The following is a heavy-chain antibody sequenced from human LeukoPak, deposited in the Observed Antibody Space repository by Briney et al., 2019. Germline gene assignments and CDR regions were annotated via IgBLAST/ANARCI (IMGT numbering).Heavy chain of an antibody. CDR1: GFTFGSYG. D-gene: IGHD1-26*01. CDR2: IRYDGSNK. Sequence: GGSLRLSCAASGFTFGSYGMHWVRQAPGKGLEWVAFIRYDGSNKYYADSVKGRFAISRDNSKNTLYLQMNSLRAEDMALYYCAKGGALSGWELLPLFDYWGQGTLVTVSS. CDR3: AKGGALSGWELLPLFDY. V-gene: IGHV3-30*02. J-gene: IGHJ4*02.